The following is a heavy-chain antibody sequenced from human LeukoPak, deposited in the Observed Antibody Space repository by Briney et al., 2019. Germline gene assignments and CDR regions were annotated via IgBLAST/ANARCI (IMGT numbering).Heavy chain of an antibody. V-gene: IGHV1-18*01. Sequence: GSSVKVSCKASGGTFSSYAISWVRQAPGQGLEWMGWISAYNGNTNYAQKLQGRVTMTTDTSTSTAYMELRSLRSDDTAVYYCARDLAVGDYWGQGTLVTVSS. CDR2: ISAYNGNT. CDR3: ARDLAVGDY. J-gene: IGHJ4*02. CDR1: GGTFSSYA. D-gene: IGHD6-19*01.